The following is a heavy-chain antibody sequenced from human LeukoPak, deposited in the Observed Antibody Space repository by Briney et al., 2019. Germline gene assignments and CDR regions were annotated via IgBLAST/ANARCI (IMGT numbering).Heavy chain of an antibody. CDR2: IYHSGST. J-gene: IGHJ4*02. V-gene: IGHV4-38-2*02. CDR1: GYSISSGDY. D-gene: IGHD6-13*01. Sequence: SETLSLTCTVSGYSISSGDYWGWIRQPPGKGLEWIGSIYHSGSTYYNPSLKSRVTISVDTSKNQFSLKLSSVTAADTAVYYCTVVAAAGTFDYWGQGTLVTVSS. CDR3: TVVAAAGTFDY.